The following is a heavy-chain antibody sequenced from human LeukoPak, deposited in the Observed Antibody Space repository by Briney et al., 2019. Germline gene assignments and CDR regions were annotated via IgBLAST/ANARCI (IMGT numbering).Heavy chain of an antibody. Sequence: GSLRLSCAASGFTFSDYNMRWIRQPPGKGLEWIGEINHSGSTNYNPSLKSRVTISVDTSKNQFSLKLSSVTAADTAVYYCARQGPRYYGSGSYSPAYYFDYWGQGTLVTVSS. J-gene: IGHJ4*02. D-gene: IGHD3-10*01. CDR1: GFTFSDYN. V-gene: IGHV4-34*01. CDR2: INHSGST. CDR3: ARQGPRYYGSGSYSPAYYFDY.